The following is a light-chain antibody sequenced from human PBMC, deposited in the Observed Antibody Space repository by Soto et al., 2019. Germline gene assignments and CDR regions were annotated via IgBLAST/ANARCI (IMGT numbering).Light chain of an antibody. V-gene: IGKV3-20*01. J-gene: IGKJ1*01. Sequence: EMVLTQSPAALSLSPGERGTLSCRASQSVSNSYLAWYQQKPGQAPRLLIFGASSRATGIPDRFSGRVSGTDFILTISRLEPEDFAVYYCEQYGTSPRTFGQGTKVDIK. CDR2: GAS. CDR3: EQYGTSPRT. CDR1: QSVSNSY.